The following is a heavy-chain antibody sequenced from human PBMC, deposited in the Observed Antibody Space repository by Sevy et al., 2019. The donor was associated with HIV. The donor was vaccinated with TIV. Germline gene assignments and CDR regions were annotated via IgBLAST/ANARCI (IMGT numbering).Heavy chain of an antibody. V-gene: IGHV4-38-2*01. J-gene: IGHJ4*02. CDR1: GYSMTSGYF. Sequence: SETLSLTCAVSGYSMTSGYFWGWIRQSPGKGLEWIGSLYQSGTTYYSPSLKSRVTLSVDTSKNQFSLKVRSVTAADTAVYYCARVDSSGWSDYWVQGTLVTVSS. D-gene: IGHD6-19*01. CDR3: ARVDSSGWSDY. CDR2: LYQSGTT.